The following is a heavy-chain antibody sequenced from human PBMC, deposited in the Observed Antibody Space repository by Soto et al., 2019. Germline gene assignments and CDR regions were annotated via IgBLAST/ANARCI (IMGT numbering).Heavy chain of an antibody. CDR3: ARDHYDFWSCQYYYYYGMDV. J-gene: IGHJ6*02. CDR1: GYTFTSYD. D-gene: IGHD3-3*01. CDR2: MNPNSGNT. V-gene: IGHV1-8*01. Sequence: ASVKVSCKASGYTFTSYDINWVRQATGQGLEWMGWMNPNSGNTGYAQKFQGRVTMTRNTSISTAYMELSSLRSEDTAVYYCARDHYDFWSCQYYYYYGMDVWGQGTTVTVSS.